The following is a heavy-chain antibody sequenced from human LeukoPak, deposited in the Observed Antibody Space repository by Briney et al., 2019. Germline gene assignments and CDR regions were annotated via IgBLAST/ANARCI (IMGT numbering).Heavy chain of an antibody. CDR1: GFSFSSYG. J-gene: IGHJ4*02. CDR2: IRSDGSNK. CDR3: AKGPGAAGTLDY. Sequence: GGSLRLSCAGSGFSFSSYGMHWVRQAPGKGLEWMAFIRSDGSNKYYADSVKGRFTISRDNSKNTLHLQMNSLRAEDTAVYYCAKGPGAAGTLDYWGQGTLVTVSS. V-gene: IGHV3-30*02. D-gene: IGHD6-13*01.